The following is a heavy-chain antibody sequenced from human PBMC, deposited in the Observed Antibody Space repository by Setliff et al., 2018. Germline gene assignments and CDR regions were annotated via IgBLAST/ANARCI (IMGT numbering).Heavy chain of an antibody. CDR1: DDSFTSSRYY. CDR2: ISYTGTP. CDR3: VRPGGTTVVARHFDY. V-gene: IGHV4-39*01. D-gene: IGHD2-15*01. Sequence: SETLSLTCTVSDDSFTSSRYYWGWIRQAPGSGLEWIGSISYTGTPYYNASVESRVTISIDTPRNQFSLELRSVTVADTATYYCVRPGGTTVVARHFDYWGSGILVTVSS. J-gene: IGHJ4*01.